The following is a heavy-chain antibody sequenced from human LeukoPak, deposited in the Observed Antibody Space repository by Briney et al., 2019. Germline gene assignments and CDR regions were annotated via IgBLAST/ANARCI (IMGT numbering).Heavy chain of an antibody. D-gene: IGHD5-24*01. Sequence: GASVKVSGKASGYTFTSYDINWVRQATGQGLEWMGWMNPNSGNAGYAQKFQGRVTMTRNTSISTAYMEMSSLRSEDTAVYYCARTVEMATHPTRNDAFDIWGQGTMVTVSS. CDR3: ARTVEMATHPTRNDAFDI. J-gene: IGHJ3*02. CDR2: MNPNSGNA. CDR1: GYTFTSYD. V-gene: IGHV1-8*01.